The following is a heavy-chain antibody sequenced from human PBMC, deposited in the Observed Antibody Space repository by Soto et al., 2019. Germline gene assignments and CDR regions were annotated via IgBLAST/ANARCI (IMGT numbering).Heavy chain of an antibody. CDR3: AKDFRQYYDFWSGYSHYYMDV. V-gene: IGHV3-23*01. CDR2: ISGSGGST. J-gene: IGHJ6*03. Sequence: KGLEWVSAISGSGGSTYYADSVKGRFTISRDNSKNTLYLQMNSLRDEDTAVYYCAKDFRQYYDFWSGYSHYYMDVWGKGTTVTVSS. D-gene: IGHD3-3*01.